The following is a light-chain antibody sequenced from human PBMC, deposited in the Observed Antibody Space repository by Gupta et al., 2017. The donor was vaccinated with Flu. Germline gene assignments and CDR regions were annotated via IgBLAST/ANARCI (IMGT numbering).Light chain of an antibody. CDR3: QHYSAYPRT. J-gene: IGKJ2*01. Sequence: IQMTQSPSTLSASVGDRVTITCRASQTVSGWLAWYQQKPGKAPKLLIYEASTLQSGVPSRFSGSGSGTEFTLTINSLQADDFATYYCQHYSAYPRTFGQGTKLEI. V-gene: IGKV1-5*03. CDR2: EAS. CDR1: QTVSGW.